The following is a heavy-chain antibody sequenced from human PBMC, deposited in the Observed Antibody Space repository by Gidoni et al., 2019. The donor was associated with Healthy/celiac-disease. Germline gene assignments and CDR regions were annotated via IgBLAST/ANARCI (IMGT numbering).Heavy chain of an antibody. CDR3: AKGAPRWIAVAGPIDY. CDR2: ISLNSSSI. Sequence: EVQLAESGGGLVPPGRSLRLSCAASGFTFDDYAMHWVRQAPGKGLELVSGISLNSSSIVYADAVKGLFTISRDNAKNSLYLQMNSLRAEDTALYYCAKGAPRWIAVAGPIDYWGQGTLVTVSS. D-gene: IGHD6-19*01. CDR1: GFTFDDYA. V-gene: IGHV3-9*01. J-gene: IGHJ4*02.